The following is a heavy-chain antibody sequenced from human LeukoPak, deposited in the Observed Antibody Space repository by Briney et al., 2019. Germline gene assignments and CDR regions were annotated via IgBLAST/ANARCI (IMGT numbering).Heavy chain of an antibody. CDR1: GYTFTSYG. Sequence: ASVKVSCKASGYTFTSYGISWVRQAPGQGLEWMGWISAYNGNTNYAQKLQGRVTMTTDTSTSTAYMELRSLRSDDTAVYYCATDYYGSGSYYNAYDAFDIWGQGIMVTVSS. D-gene: IGHD3-10*01. CDR2: ISAYNGNT. CDR3: ATDYYGSGSYYNAYDAFDI. J-gene: IGHJ3*02. V-gene: IGHV1-18*01.